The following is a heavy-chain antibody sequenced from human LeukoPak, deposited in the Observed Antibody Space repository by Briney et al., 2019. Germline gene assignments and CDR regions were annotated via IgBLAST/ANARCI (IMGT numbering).Heavy chain of an antibody. V-gene: IGHV3-30-3*01. Sequence: GGSLRLSCAASGFTFSSYAMHWVRQAPGKGLEWVAVISYDGSNKYYADSVKGRFTISRDNSKNTLYLQMNSLRAEDTAVYYCARTGNLLSDYVWEGYFDYWGQGTLVTVSS. CDR2: ISYDGSNK. CDR3: ARTGNLLSDYVWEGYFDY. CDR1: GFTFSSYA. J-gene: IGHJ4*02. D-gene: IGHD3-16*01.